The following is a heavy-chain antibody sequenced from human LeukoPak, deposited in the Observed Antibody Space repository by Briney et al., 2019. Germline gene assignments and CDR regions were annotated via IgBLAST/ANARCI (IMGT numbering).Heavy chain of an antibody. CDR3: ARPDYYGDPDY. CDR1: GYKFTTFW. Sequence: GESLKISCKASGYKFTTFWISWVRQMPGKGLEWMGMIDPANSQTNYSPSFQGRVTISTDKSINTVYLQWTSLEASDSAIYFCARPDYYGDPDYWGQGTLVTVSS. CDR2: IDPANSQT. V-gene: IGHV5-10-1*01. J-gene: IGHJ4*02. D-gene: IGHD4-17*01.